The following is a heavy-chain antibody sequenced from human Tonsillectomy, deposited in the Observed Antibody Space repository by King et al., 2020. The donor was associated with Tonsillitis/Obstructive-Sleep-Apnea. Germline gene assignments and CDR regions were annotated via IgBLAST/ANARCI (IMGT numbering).Heavy chain of an antibody. CDR2: INPSGGST. V-gene: IGHV1-46*04. CDR3: ALIVGATSWAFDI. Sequence: VQLVESGAEVKKPGASVKVSCKASGYTFTSYYMHWVRQAPGQGLEWMGIINPSGGSTSYAQKLQGRVTMTRDTSTSTVYMELSSLRSEDTAVYYCALIVGATSWAFDIWGQGTMVTVSS. CDR1: GYTFTSYY. D-gene: IGHD1-26*01. J-gene: IGHJ3*02.